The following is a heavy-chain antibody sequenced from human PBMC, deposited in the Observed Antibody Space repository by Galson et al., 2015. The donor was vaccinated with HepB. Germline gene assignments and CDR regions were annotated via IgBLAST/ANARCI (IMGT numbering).Heavy chain of an antibody. D-gene: IGHD3-22*01. Sequence: SLRLSCAASGFAFGNYGMHWVRQAPGKGLEWMALIWKDGSNKHYADSLKGRFRISRGNAQNTLFLEADSLRAEDTAVYYCAREDATITVAALEYWGQGVLVSVSS. J-gene: IGHJ4*01. V-gene: IGHV3-33*01. CDR1: GFAFGNYG. CDR2: IWKDGSNK. CDR3: AREDATITVAALEY.